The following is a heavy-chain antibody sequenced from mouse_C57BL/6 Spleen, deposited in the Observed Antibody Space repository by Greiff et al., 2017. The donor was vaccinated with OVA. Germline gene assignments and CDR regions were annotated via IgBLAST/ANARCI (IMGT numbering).Heavy chain of an antibody. Sequence: QVQLQQPGAELVKPGASVKMSCKASGYTFTSYWITWVKQRPGQGLEWIGDIYPGSGSTNYNEKFKSKATLTVDTSSSTAYMQLSSLTSEDSAVYYCAREGETYDYDWYFDVWGTGTTVTVSS. D-gene: IGHD2-4*01. CDR2: IYPGSGST. CDR1: GYTFTSYW. CDR3: AREGETYDYDWYFDV. V-gene: IGHV1-55*01. J-gene: IGHJ1*03.